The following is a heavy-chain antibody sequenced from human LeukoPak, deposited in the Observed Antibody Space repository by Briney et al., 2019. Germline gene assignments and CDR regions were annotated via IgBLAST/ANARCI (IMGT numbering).Heavy chain of an antibody. CDR1: GFTFAVYA. CDR3: AKGEVLYDDDEGSFDY. Sequence: GGSLRLSCAASGFTFAVYAMHWVRQAPGKGLEWVSGISWNSGSIGSADSVKGRFAISRDDAKNSLYLQMNSLRAEDTALYYCAKGEVLYDDDEGSFDYWGQGTLVTVPS. V-gene: IGHV3-9*01. D-gene: IGHD5/OR15-5a*01. CDR2: ISWNSGSI. J-gene: IGHJ4*02.